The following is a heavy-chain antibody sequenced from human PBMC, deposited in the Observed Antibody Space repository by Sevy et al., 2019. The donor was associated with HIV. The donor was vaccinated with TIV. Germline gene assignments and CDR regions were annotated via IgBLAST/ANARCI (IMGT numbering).Heavy chain of an antibody. CDR3: AREPGYSSSSDFYYYGMDV. Sequence: GGSLRLSCVASGFTFRTHSMNWVRQAPGKGLEWISFISGSGSTISYADSVKGRFTVTRDNARNSLSLQMNSLVDEDTAVYYGAREPGYSSSSDFYYYGMDVWGQGTTVTVSS. CDR2: ISGSGSTI. J-gene: IGHJ6*02. D-gene: IGHD6-6*01. V-gene: IGHV3-48*02. CDR1: GFTFRTHS.